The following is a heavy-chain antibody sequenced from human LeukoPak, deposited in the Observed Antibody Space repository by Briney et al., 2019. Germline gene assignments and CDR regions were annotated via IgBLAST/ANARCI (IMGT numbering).Heavy chain of an antibody. CDR3: VKDRGGYAKYRTFES. J-gene: IGHJ4*02. CDR2: IKHDGSEK. V-gene: IGHV3-7*01. Sequence: PGGSLRLSCEASGFTFSDYWMSWVRQAPGKGLEWVANIKHDGSEKYYVASVKGRFTISKDIPKNSLYLQMNSLRTEDTAVYYCVKDRGGYAKYRTFESWGQGTLVTVSS. CDR1: GFTFSDYW. D-gene: IGHD5-12*01.